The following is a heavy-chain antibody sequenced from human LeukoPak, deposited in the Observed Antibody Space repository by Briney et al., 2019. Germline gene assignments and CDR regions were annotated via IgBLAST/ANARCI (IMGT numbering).Heavy chain of an antibody. CDR2: ISGSGGST. CDR3: ARAIGLDAFDI. J-gene: IGHJ3*02. CDR1: GFTFSSYA. D-gene: IGHD3-16*01. Sequence: GGSLRLSCAASGFTFSSYAMSRVRQAPGKGLEWVSAISGSGGSTYYADSVKGRLTISRDNSKNTLYLQMNSLRAEDTAVYYCARAIGLDAFDIWGQGTMVTVSS. V-gene: IGHV3-23*01.